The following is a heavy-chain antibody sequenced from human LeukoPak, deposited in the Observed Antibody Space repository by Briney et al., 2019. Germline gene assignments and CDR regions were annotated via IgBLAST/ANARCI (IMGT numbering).Heavy chain of an antibody. D-gene: IGHD5-18*01. CDR3: ARRGYTYGYESALYYYYMDV. CDR2: INPNSGGT. J-gene: IGHJ6*03. CDR1: GYTFTGYY. V-gene: IGHV1-2*02. Sequence: ASVKVSCKASGYTFTGYYMHWVRQAPGQGLEWMGWINPNSGGTNYAQTFQGRVTMTRDTSISTAYMELSRLRSDDTAVYYCARRGYTYGYESALYYYYMDVWGKGTTVTISS.